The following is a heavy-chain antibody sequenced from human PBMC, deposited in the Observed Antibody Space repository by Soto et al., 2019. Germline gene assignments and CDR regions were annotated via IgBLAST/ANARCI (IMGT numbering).Heavy chain of an antibody. CDR3: SEMDV. Sequence: SQTLSLTCAISGDSVSSETTTWNWIRQSPSRGLEWLGRTYYRSKWHNEYAVSVKGRIAINPDTSKNQFSLQLSSVTPEDTAVYYCSEMDVWGQGTTVTVSS. CDR1: GDSVSSETTT. CDR2: TYYRSKWHN. V-gene: IGHV6-1*01. J-gene: IGHJ6*02.